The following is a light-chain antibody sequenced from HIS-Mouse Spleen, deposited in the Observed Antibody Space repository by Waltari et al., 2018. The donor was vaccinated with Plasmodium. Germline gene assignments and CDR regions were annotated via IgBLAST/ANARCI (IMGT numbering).Light chain of an antibody. CDR1: QSVSSN. Sequence: EIVMTQSPATLSVSPGERATLSCRASQSVSSNLAWYQQKPGQAPRLLIYGASTRATGVPARVSGSGSGTEFTLTFSSLQSEDFAVYYCQQYNNWPPYTFGQGTKLEIK. V-gene: IGKV3-15*01. CDR3: QQYNNWPPYT. CDR2: GAS. J-gene: IGKJ2*01.